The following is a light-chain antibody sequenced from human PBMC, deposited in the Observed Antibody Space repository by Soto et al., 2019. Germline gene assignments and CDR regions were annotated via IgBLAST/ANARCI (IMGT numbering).Light chain of an antibody. CDR2: GAS. CDR3: HQYENAPQT. Sequence: EIVLMQSPGTLSLSPGERATLSCRASQSIKRSYLAWYQQKTGQAPRVLIYGASNRATGIPDRFSGSGSGTVFILIISRLEPEDVAVYYGHQYENAPQTFGQGTKVEIK. CDR1: QSIKRSY. J-gene: IGKJ2*01. V-gene: IGKV3-20*01.